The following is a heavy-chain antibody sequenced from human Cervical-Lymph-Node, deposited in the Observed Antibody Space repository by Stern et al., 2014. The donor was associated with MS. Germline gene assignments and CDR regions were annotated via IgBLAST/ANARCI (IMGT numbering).Heavy chain of an antibody. Sequence: VQLEESGGGVVKPGGSLRLSCAASGFTFSDYYMQWIRQAPGKGLEWISYINGSGTARYYADSVEGRFTISRDNAKKSLYLQMNSLRAEDTAVYYCANSISWGQGTLVIVSA. D-gene: IGHD2/OR15-2a*01. CDR1: GFTFSDYY. J-gene: IGHJ4*02. CDR2: INGSGTAR. V-gene: IGHV3-11*01. CDR3: ANSIS.